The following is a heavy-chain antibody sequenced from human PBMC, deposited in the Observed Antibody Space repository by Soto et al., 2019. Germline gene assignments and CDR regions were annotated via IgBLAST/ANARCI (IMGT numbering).Heavy chain of an antibody. D-gene: IGHD2-21*02. V-gene: IGHV1-46*01. CDR3: ARGGHVVVVTAALDY. Sequence: QVQLMQSGAEVKKPGASVKVSCKASGDTFTDYYIHWVRQAPGQGLEWMGTVNPSGGHTTYAQHCLGRVTTTXXXSXXTLYMELTSLTSDDTAIYYCARGGHVVVVTAALDYWGQGTLVTVYS. CDR1: GDTFTDYY. CDR2: VNPSGGHT. J-gene: IGHJ4*02.